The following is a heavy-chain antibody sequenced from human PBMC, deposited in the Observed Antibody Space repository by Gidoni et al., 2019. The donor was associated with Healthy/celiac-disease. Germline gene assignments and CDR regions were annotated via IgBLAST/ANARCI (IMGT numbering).Heavy chain of an antibody. CDR2: ISTYNGDT. J-gene: IGHJ6*02. CDR3: ARSYDMDV. Sequence: QVQLVQSGAEVKKPGASVKVSCKASGYTFTNYEITWVRQAPGQGVEWMGWISTYNGDTNYAQKLQGRVTMTTNTSPSTAYMELRSLRSDDTAVYYCARSYDMDVWGQGTTVAVSS. V-gene: IGHV1-18*04. CDR1: GYTFTNYE.